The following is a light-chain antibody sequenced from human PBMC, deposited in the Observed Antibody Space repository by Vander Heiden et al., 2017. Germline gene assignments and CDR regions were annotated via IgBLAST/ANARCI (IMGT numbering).Light chain of an antibody. CDR3: QQSYSTPFT. CDR1: QSISSY. CDR2: AAS. Sequence: HITHSPSSLSASVGDRVTITCRASQSISSYLNWYQQKPGKAPKVLIYAASSLQSGVPSRFSGSGSGTDFTLTISSLQPEDFATYYCQQSYSTPFTFGPGTKVDIK. J-gene: IGKJ3*01. V-gene: IGKV1-39*01.